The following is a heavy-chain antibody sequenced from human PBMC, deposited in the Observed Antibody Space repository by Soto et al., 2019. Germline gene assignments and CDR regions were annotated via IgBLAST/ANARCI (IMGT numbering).Heavy chain of an antibody. CDR1: GGSISSSSYY. Sequence: PSETLSLTCTVSGGSISSSSYYWGWIRQPPGKGLEWIGSIYYSGSTYYNPSLKSRVTISVDTSKNQFSLKLSSVTAADTAVYYCASYYYDSSGYYRYYYGMDVWGQGTTVTVSS. CDR2: IYYSGST. J-gene: IGHJ6*02. V-gene: IGHV4-39*01. D-gene: IGHD3-22*01. CDR3: ASYYYDSSGYYRYYYGMDV.